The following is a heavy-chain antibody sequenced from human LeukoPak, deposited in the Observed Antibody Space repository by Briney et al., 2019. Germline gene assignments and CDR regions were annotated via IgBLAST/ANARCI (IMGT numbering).Heavy chain of an antibody. CDR1: GLTFSSYA. CDR2: ISGSGGST. J-gene: IGHJ4*02. Sequence: PGGSLRLSCAASGLTFSSYAMSRVRQAPGKGLEWVSGISGSGGSTDYADSVKGRFTISRDNSKNTLYLQMNSLRAEDTAVYYCAKDRGRTWVQVANWGQGTLVTVSS. V-gene: IGHV3-23*01. CDR3: AKDRGRTWVQVAN. D-gene: IGHD2-15*01.